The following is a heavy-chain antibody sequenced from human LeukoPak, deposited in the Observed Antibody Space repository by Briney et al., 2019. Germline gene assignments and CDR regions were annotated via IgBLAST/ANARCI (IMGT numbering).Heavy chain of an antibody. CDR3: ARKQWLDL. V-gene: IGHV1-2*02. CDR1: EYTFTGYY. D-gene: IGHD6-19*01. Sequence: GAPVKVSCKAPEYTFTGYYIHWVRQAPGQGLEWMGWINPNSGGTNYAQKFQGRVTMTRDTSISTAYMELSRLRSDDTAVYYCARKQWLDLWGQGTLVTVSS. J-gene: IGHJ5*02. CDR2: INPNSGGT.